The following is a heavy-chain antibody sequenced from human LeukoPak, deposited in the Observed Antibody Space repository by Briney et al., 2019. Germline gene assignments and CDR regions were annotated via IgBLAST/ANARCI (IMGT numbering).Heavy chain of an antibody. D-gene: IGHD3-22*01. CDR1: GGSISSSNW. V-gene: IGHV4-4*02. Sequence: SETLSLTCAVSGGSISSSNWWSWVRQPPGKGLEWIGEIYHSGSTNYNPSLKSRVTISVDTSKNQFSLKLSSVTAADTAVYYCARAGVTMIVVDAFDIWGQGTMVTVSS. J-gene: IGHJ3*02. CDR3: ARAGVTMIVVDAFDI. CDR2: IYHSGST.